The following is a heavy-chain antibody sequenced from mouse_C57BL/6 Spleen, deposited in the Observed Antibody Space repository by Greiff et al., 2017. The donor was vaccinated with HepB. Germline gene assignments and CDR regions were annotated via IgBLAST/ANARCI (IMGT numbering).Heavy chain of an antibody. D-gene: IGHD4-1*01. V-gene: IGHV1-76*01. CDR3: ARELGGYFDY. Sequence: VMLVESGAELVRPGASVKLSCKASGYTFTDYYINWVKQRPGQGLEWIARIYPGSGNTYYNEKFKGKATLTAEKSSSTAYMQLSSLTSEDSAVYFCARELGGYFDYWGQGTTLTVSS. CDR1: GYTFTDYY. CDR2: IYPGSGNT. J-gene: IGHJ2*01.